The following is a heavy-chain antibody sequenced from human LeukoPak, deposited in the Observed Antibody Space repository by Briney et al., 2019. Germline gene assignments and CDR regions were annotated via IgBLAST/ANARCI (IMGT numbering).Heavy chain of an antibody. D-gene: IGHD6-19*01. Sequence: ASVTVSCKSSVYTSTSYDISWVRQAPGQGLEWMGWISDYNGDTNYAQKFQDRVTMTTDTSTRTAYMELRSLRSDDTAVYYCARNRGAGLFDYWGQGTLVTVSS. V-gene: IGHV1-18*01. CDR3: ARNRGAGLFDY. CDR2: ISDYNGDT. J-gene: IGHJ4*02. CDR1: VYTSTSYD.